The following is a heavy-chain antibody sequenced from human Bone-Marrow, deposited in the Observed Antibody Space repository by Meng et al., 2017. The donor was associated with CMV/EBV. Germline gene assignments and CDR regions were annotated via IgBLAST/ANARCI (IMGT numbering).Heavy chain of an antibody. CDR1: GGSISSSSYY. J-gene: IGHJ6*02. CDR2: IYYSGST. Sequence: SETLSLTCTVSGGSISSSSYYWGWIRQPPGKGLEWIGSIYYSGSTYYNPSLKSRVTISVDTSKNQFSLKLSSVTAADTAVYYCARDDFWRRDYYYYGMDVWGQGTTVT. V-gene: IGHV4-39*07. CDR3: ARDDFWRRDYYYYGMDV. D-gene: IGHD3-3*01.